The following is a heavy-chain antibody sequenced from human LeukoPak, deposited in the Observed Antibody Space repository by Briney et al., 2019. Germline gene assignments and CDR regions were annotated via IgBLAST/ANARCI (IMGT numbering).Heavy chain of an antibody. CDR3: ARDRRTPDYYYYYGMDV. CDR1: GDSISNYF. J-gene: IGHJ6*02. Sequence: SETLSLTCSVSGDSISNYFWSWIRQPPEKGLEWIGYISYSGSTNYNPSLESRVTISVDTSKNQFSLKLSSVTAADTAVYYCARDRRTPDYYYYYGMDVWGQGTTVTVSS. V-gene: IGHV4-59*01. CDR2: ISYSGST. D-gene: IGHD2-15*01.